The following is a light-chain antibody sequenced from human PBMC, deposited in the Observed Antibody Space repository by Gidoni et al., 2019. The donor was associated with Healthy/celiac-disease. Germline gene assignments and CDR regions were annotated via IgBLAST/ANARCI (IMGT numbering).Light chain of an antibody. Sequence: DIQMTPSPSSLSASVGDRVTITCQASQDLSNYLNWYQQKPGKAPKLLIYDASNLETGVPSRFSGSGSGTDFTFTISRLQPEDIATYYCQQYDNLPITFGQGTRLEIK. CDR2: DAS. CDR1: QDLSNY. J-gene: IGKJ5*01. CDR3: QQYDNLPIT. V-gene: IGKV1-33*01.